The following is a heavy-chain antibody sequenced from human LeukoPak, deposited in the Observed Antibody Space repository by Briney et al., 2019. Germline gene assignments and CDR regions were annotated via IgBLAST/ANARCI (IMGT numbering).Heavy chain of an antibody. V-gene: IGHV3-21*01. CDR2: ISSSSSYI. D-gene: IGHD5-18*01. J-gene: IGHJ6*02. CDR1: GFTFSSYS. CDR3: ARIQLWLVYYYYGMDV. Sequence: PGGSLRLSCAASGFTFSSYSMNWVRQAPGKGLEWVSSISSSSSYIYYADSVKGRFTISRDNAKNSLYLQMNSLRAEDTAVYYCARIQLWLVYYYYGMDVWGQGTTVTVSS.